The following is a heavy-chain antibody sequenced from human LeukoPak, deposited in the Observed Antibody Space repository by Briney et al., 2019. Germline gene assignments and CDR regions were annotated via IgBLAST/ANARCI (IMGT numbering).Heavy chain of an antibody. V-gene: IGHV1-18*01. J-gene: IGHJ4*02. Sequence: ASVKVPCKASGYTFTSYGISWVRQAPGQGLEWMGWISAYNGNTNYAQKLQGRVTMTTDTSTSTAYMELRSLRSDDTAVYYCARVTNWNDELGDDYWGQGTLVTVSS. D-gene: IGHD1-20*01. CDR3: ARVTNWNDELGDDY. CDR2: ISAYNGNT. CDR1: GYTFTSYG.